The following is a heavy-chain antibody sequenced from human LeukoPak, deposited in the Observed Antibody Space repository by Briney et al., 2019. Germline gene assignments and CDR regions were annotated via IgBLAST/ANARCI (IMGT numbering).Heavy chain of an antibody. J-gene: IGHJ4*02. V-gene: IGHV4-34*01. CDR3: AGEGYYYDSSGYYLPLDY. Sequence: PSETLSLTCAVYGGSFSGYYWSWIRQPPGKGLEWIGEINHSGSTNYNPSLKSQVTISVDTSKNQFSLKLSSVTAADTAVYYCAGEGYYYDSSGYYLPLDYWGQGTLVTVSS. CDR1: GGSFSGYY. D-gene: IGHD3-22*01. CDR2: INHSGST.